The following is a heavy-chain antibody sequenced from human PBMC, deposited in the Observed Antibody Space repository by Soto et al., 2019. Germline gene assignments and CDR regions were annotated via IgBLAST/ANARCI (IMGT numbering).Heavy chain of an antibody. CDR1: GFTFSSYA. J-gene: IGHJ4*02. V-gene: IGHV3-30-3*01. Sequence: QVQLVESGGGVVQPGRSLRLSCAASGFTFSSYAMHWVRQAPGKGLEWVAVISYDGSNKYYADSVKGRFTISRDNSKNTLYLQMNSLRAEDTAVYYCAREFYVDLAGFDYWGQGTLVTVSS. CDR3: AREFYVDLAGFDY. D-gene: IGHD3-16*01. CDR2: ISYDGSNK.